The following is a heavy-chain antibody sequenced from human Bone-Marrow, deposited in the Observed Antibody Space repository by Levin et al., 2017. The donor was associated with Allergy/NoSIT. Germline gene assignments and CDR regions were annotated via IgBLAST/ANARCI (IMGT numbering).Heavy chain of an antibody. CDR3: ARKQPDYYYYGMDV. Sequence: ASVKVSCKASGGTFSSYAISWVRQAPGQGLEWMGRIIPILGIANYAQKFQGRVTITADKSTSTDYMELSSLRSEDTAVYYCARKQPDYYYYGMDVWGQGTTVTVSS. CDR1: GGTFSSYA. D-gene: IGHD6-13*01. V-gene: IGHV1-69*04. CDR2: IIPILGIA. J-gene: IGHJ6*02.